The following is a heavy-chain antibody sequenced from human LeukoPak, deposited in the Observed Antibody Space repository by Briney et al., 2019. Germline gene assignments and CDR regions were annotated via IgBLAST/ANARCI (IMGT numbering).Heavy chain of an antibody. CDR1: GFTFSSYW. V-gene: IGHV3-7*04. CDR3: ARLYYYGSGSYNRPFDY. J-gene: IGHJ4*02. Sequence: GGSLRLPCAASGFTFSSYWMSWVRQAPGKGLEWVANIKQDGSDKYYVDSVKGRFTISRDNAKTSLYLQMNSLRAEDTAVYYCARLYYYGSGSYNRPFDYWGQGTLVTVSS. CDR2: IKQDGSDK. D-gene: IGHD3-10*01.